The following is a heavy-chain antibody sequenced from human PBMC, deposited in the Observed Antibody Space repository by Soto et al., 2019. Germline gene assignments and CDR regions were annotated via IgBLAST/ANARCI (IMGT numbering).Heavy chain of an antibody. J-gene: IGHJ4*02. CDR3: AKVPAAYPQDTFDY. D-gene: IGHD6-13*01. Sequence: GGALKLSCATSGFTLCSYSMRWGSPGPGKGLEWVSAISGSGGSTYYADSVKGRFTISRDNSKNTLYLQMNSLRAEDTAVYYCAKVPAAYPQDTFDYWGQGTLVTVSS. CDR2: ISGSGGST. V-gene: IGHV3-23*01. CDR1: GFTLCSYS.